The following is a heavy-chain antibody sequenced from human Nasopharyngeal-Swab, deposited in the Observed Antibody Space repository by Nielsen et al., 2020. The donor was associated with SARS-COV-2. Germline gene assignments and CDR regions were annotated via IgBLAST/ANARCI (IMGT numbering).Heavy chain of an antibody. Sequence: VRQMPGKGLEWVSCISSSGSTIYYADSVKGRFTISRDNAKNSLYLQMNSLRAEDTAVYYCARGYYDFWSGYSFDYWGQGTLVTVSS. CDR2: ISSSGSTI. J-gene: IGHJ4*02. V-gene: IGHV3-11*04. CDR3: ARGYYDFWSGYSFDY. D-gene: IGHD3-3*01.